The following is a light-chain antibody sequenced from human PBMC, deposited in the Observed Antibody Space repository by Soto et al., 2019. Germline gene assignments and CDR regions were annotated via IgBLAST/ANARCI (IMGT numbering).Light chain of an antibody. J-gene: IGKJ1*01. CDR2: DAT. CDR3: QQYNNWPT. V-gene: IGKV3-15*01. CDR1: QSVRSN. Sequence: VMPHFVAALSVLQDERATLSFRASQSVRSNLDWYQQKPGQAPRLLFYDATTRATGIPARFNGSGSGTEFTLSISSLQSEDIAVYYCQQYNNWPTFGQGTKVDIK.